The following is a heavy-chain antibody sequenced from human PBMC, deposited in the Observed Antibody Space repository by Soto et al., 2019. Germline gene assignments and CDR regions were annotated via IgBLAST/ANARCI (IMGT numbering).Heavy chain of an antibody. CDR2: INPNSGGT. CDR1: GYTFTGYY. CDR3: ARVMRYCSGGSCLGDAFDI. V-gene: IGHV1-2*04. Sequence: ASVKVSCKASGYTFTGYYIHWVRQAPGQGLEWMGWINPNSGGTNYAQKFQGWVTMTRDTSISTAYMELSRLRSDDTAVYYCARVMRYCSGGSCLGDAFDIWGQGTMVTVSS. J-gene: IGHJ3*02. D-gene: IGHD2-15*01.